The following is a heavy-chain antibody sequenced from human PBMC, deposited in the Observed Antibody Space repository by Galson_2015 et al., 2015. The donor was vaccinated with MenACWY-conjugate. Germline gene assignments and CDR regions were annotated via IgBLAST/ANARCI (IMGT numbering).Heavy chain of an antibody. D-gene: IGHD1-26*01. Sequence: SLRLSCAASAFTFSNYAMTWVRQAPGKGLEWVSTITTTGGSTYYADSVKGRFTISRDNSKNTLDLQMNSLRAEDTAVYYCAKEGGGSYPYSPYDCWGQGTLVTVSS. CDR3: AKEGGGSYPYSPYDC. CDR1: AFTFSNYA. CDR2: ITTTGGST. J-gene: IGHJ4*02. V-gene: IGHV3-23*01.